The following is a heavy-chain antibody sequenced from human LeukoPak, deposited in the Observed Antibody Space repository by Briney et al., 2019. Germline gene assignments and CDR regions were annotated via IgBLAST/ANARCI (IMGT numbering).Heavy chain of an antibody. Sequence: PGGSLRLSCAASGFTFSSYAMGWVRQAPGKGLEWVSGISGSGGSTYYADSVKGRFTISRDNSKNTLYLQMDSLRGEDTAIYYCAKDPPTVVANAFHIWGQRTMVTVSS. CDR1: GFTFSSYA. CDR3: AKDPPTVVANAFHI. J-gene: IGHJ3*02. D-gene: IGHD4-17*01. V-gene: IGHV3-23*01. CDR2: ISGSGGST.